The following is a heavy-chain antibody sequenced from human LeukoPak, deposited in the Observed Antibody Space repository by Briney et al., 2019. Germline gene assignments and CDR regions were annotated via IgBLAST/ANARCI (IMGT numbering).Heavy chain of an antibody. J-gene: IGHJ4*02. CDR3: ARVEYSGWNLEY. CDR2: INQGGSVQ. CDR1: GFTFRSYW. D-gene: IGHD5-12*01. Sequence: GGSLRLSCAASGFTFRSYWMSWVRQAPGKGLEWVANINQGGSVQYYMDSVKSRFTISRDDAKNSLYVQMNSLRDEDTAVYYCARVEYSGWNLEYWGQGTLVTVSS. V-gene: IGHV3-7*01.